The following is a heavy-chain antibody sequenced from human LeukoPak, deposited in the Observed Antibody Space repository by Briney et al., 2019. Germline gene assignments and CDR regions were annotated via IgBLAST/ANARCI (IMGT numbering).Heavy chain of an antibody. J-gene: IGHJ5*02. V-gene: IGHV4-59*01. CDR1: GGFISSYY. D-gene: IGHD3/OR15-3a*01. Sequence: SETLSLTCIVSGGFISSYYWNWIRQPPGKGLEWIGNIFCRGATNYNPSLKSRVTMSVDTSKNQFSLRLDSVTAVDTAMYYCARARDWSAGSWFDPWGQGILVTVSS. CDR2: IFCRGAT. CDR3: ARARDWSAGSWFDP.